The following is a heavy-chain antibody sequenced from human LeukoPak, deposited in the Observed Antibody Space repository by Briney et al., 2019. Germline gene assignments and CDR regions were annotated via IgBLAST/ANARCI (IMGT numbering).Heavy chain of an antibody. J-gene: IGHJ3*02. CDR3: ARDTVEDAFDI. D-gene: IGHD6-19*01. CDR1: GGSISSSSYY. CDR2: IYYSGST. Sequence: PSETLSLTCTVSGGSISSSSYYWGWIRQPPGKGLEWIGSIYYSGSTYYNPSLKSRVTISVDTSKNQFSLKLSSVTAADTAVYYCARDTVEDAFDIWGQGTMVTVSS. V-gene: IGHV4-39*07.